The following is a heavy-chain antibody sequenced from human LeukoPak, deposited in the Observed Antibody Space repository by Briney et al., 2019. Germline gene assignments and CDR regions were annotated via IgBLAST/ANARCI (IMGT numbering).Heavy chain of an antibody. J-gene: IGHJ6*04. CDR3: AELGITMIGGV. CDR1: GFTFSSYS. D-gene: IGHD3-10*02. CDR2: ISSSGSTI. Sequence: GGSLRLSCAASGFTFSSYSMNWVRQAPGKGLEWVSYISSSGSTIYYADSVKGRFTISRDNAKNSLYLQMDSLRAEDTAVYYCAELGITMIGGVWGKGTTVTISS. V-gene: IGHV3-48*04.